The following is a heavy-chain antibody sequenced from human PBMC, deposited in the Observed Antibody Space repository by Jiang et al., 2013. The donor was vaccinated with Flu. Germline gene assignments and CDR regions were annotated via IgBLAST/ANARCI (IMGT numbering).Heavy chain of an antibody. J-gene: IGHJ4*02. CDR1: VSSNSAA. Sequence: VSSNSAAWNWIRQSPSRGLEWLGRTYYRSKWYNDYAVSVKSRITINPDTSKNQFSLQLNSVTPEDTAVYYCAGVKAAAGWFDYWGQGTLVTVSS. D-gene: IGHD6-13*01. CDR2: TYYRSKWYN. CDR3: AGVKAAAGWFDY. V-gene: IGHV6-1*01.